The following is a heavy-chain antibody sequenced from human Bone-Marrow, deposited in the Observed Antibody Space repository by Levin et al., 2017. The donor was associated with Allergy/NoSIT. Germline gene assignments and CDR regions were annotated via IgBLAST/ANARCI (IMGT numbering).Heavy chain of an antibody. V-gene: IGHV4-59*01. CDR2: IYYSGNT. Sequence: SCTVSGGSMNNYYWNWIRQPPGKGLEWIGYIYYSGNTNYNPSLKSRVTISVDTSKNQFSLKLSSVTAADTAVYYCARSPSMIRGVIQDYWGQGTLVTVSS. D-gene: IGHD3-10*01. CDR1: GGSMNNYY. J-gene: IGHJ4*02. CDR3: ARSPSMIRGVIQDY.